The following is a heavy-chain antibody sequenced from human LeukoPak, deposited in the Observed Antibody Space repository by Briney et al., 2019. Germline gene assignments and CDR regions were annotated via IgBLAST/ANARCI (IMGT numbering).Heavy chain of an antibody. CDR1: GYSFTTYW. CDR3: ARHGLRDSSWESFDY. D-gene: IGHD6-13*01. Sequence: GEPLKISCEGSGYSFTTYWIGWVRQMPGKGLEWMGIIYPGDSDTRYSPSFQGQVTISADKSISTAYLQWSSLKASDTAMYYCARHGLRDSSWESFDYWGQGTLVTVSS. V-gene: IGHV5-51*01. CDR2: IYPGDSDT. J-gene: IGHJ4*02.